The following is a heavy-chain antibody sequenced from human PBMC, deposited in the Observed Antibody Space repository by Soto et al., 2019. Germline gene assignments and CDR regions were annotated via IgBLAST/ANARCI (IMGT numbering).Heavy chain of an antibody. CDR1: GSSISSSSYD. J-gene: IGHJ5*02. CDR2: IYYSGST. Sequence: PSGTLSLTCAVSGSSISSSSYDLGWIRQPTGKGLEWIGSIYYSGSTYYNPSLKSRVTISVDTSKNQFSLKLSSVTAADTAVYYCARGTYNWNPMYNWFDPWGQGTLVTVSS. CDR3: ARGTYNWNPMYNWFDP. V-gene: IGHV4-39*01. D-gene: IGHD1-20*01.